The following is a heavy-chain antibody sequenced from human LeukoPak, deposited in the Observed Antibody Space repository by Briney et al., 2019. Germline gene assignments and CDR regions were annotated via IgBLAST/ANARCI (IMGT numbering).Heavy chain of an antibody. J-gene: IGHJ4*02. D-gene: IGHD1-1*01. CDR1: GFTLSSYW. CDR3: ARDRAVQYNWNDVPGDY. Sequence: GSLRLSCAASGFTLSSYWMSWVRQAPGKGLEWVANIKQDGSEKYYVDSVKGRFTISRDNAKNSLYLQMNSLRAEDTAVYYCARDRAVQYNWNDVPGDYWGQGTLVTVSS. V-gene: IGHV3-7*03. CDR2: IKQDGSEK.